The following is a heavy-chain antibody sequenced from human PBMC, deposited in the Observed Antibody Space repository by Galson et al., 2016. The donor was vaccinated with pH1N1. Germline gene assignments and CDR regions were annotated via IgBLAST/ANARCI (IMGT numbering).Heavy chain of an antibody. D-gene: IGHD3-10*01. J-gene: IGHJ4*02. CDR3: ARLRGGITVVREVYFDL. CDR2: VYPGDSDT. V-gene: IGHV5-51*03. Sequence: QSGAEVKKPGESLKISCRGSGYSFTSYWIAWVRQKPGKGLEWMGIVYPGDSDTRYSPSFRGLFTFSADKSIGIAYLQWSSLEASDTAIYYCARLRGGITVVREVYFDLWGQGTLVTVSP. CDR1: GYSFTSYW.